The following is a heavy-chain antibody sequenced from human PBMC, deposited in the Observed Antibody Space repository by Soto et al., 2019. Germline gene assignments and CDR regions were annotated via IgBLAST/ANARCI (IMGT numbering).Heavy chain of an antibody. J-gene: IGHJ4*02. CDR1: GGSFSGYY. V-gene: IGHV4-34*01. D-gene: IGHD6-6*01. CDR2: INHSGST. Sequence: SETLSLTCAVYGGSFSGYYWSWIRQPPGKGLEWIGEINHSGSTNYNPSLKSRVTISVDTSKNQFSLKLSSVTAADTAVYYCARGHSSSSPLDYWGQGTLVTVTS. CDR3: ARGHSSSSPLDY.